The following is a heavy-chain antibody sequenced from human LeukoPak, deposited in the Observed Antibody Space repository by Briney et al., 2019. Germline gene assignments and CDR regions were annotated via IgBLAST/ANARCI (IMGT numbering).Heavy chain of an antibody. CDR3: AKNGGPHGMDV. Sequence: PGGSLRLSGAASGFTFSSTWMSWVRQAPGKGLEWVANIKHDGSETNYVDSVKGRFTISRDNAKNSLHLQMNSLRVEDTAVYYCAKNGGPHGMDVWGQGTTVTVSS. V-gene: IGHV3-7*02. D-gene: IGHD3-16*01. CDR2: IKHDGSET. CDR1: GFTFSSTW. J-gene: IGHJ6*02.